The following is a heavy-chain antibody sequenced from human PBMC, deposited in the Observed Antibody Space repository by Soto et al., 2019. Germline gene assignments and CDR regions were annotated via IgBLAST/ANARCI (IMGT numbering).Heavy chain of an antibody. V-gene: IGHV3-23*01. CDR1: GFTFSGYA. D-gene: IGHD3-22*01. CDR3: RGVYDSSGVYFQH. CDR2: FSGSGGST. Sequence: PXGSLRLSCAVAGFTFSGYAMSWVRQAPGKGLDWVSAFSGSGGSTYYADSVKGRFTISRDNSKNTLYLQMNSLRAEDTAVYYCRGVYDSSGVYFQHWGQGTLVTVSS. J-gene: IGHJ1*01.